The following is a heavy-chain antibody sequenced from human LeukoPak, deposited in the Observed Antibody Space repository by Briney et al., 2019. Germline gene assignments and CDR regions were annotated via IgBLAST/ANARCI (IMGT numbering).Heavy chain of an antibody. D-gene: IGHD1-14*01. CDR2: IYYTGST. J-gene: IGHJ4*02. CDR3: ARGGNRLDY. Sequence: SETLSLTCTVSGYSISSGYYWGWIRQPPGKGLEWIGFIYYTGSTNYNPSLKSRVTMSVDTSKSQISLKLTSVTAADTAVYYCARGGNRLDYWGQGTLVTVSS. V-gene: IGHV4-38-2*02. CDR1: GYSISSGYY.